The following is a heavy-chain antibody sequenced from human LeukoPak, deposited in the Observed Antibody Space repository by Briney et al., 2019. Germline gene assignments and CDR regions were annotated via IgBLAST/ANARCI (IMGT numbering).Heavy chain of an antibody. CDR2: IKGDGTIV. V-gene: IGHV3-74*01. D-gene: IGHD5-18*01. J-gene: IGHJ6*03. CDR1: GFTFSTFW. Sequence: GGSLRLSCEASGFTFSTFWMHWVRQGPGKGLVWVSRIKGDGTIVSYADSVKGRFTISRDNAKNSLYLQMNSLRAEDTAVYYCASGRRGYSYGLNYYYMDVWGKGTTVTVSS. CDR3: ASGRRGYSYGLNYYYMDV.